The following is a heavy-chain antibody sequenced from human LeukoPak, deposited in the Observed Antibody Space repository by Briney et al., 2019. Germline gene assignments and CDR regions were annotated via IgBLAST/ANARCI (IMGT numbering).Heavy chain of an antibody. CDR3: ANLRWFPTWGYYGMDV. J-gene: IGHJ6*02. CDR1: GYTFTDYY. D-gene: IGHD4-23*01. V-gene: IGHV1-2*02. Sequence: PGASVKVSCKASGYTFTDYYLHWVRQAPGQGLEWMGWINPTSGGSNYAEKFQGRVTMTRDTSISTAYMELSSLRSDDTAVYYCANLRWFPTWGYYGMDVWGQGTAVTVSS. CDR2: INPTSGGS.